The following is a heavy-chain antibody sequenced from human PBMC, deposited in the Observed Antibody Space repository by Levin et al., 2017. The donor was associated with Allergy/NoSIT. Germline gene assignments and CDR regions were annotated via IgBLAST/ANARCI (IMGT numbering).Heavy chain of an antibody. Sequence: PGGSLRLSCTVSGGSISSSSYYWAWIRQPPGKALEWIGSIYYSGSGSIYYNASLKSRVTVSVDTSKNHLSLKVSSVTAADTAVYYCARHLGQRDVGDCWGQGTLVTVSS. CDR3: ARHLGQRDVGDC. J-gene: IGHJ4*02. CDR2: IYYSGSGSI. V-gene: IGHV4-39*01. CDR1: GGSISSSSYY. D-gene: IGHD2-21*02.